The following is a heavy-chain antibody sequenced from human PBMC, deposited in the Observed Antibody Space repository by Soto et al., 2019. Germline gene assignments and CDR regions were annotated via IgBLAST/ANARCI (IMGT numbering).Heavy chain of an antibody. CDR3: SRRAPEGFDP. V-gene: IGHV4-39*01. CDR2: MSYSGST. Sequence: PSETLSLTCTVSGGSISKSSYYWAWIRQPPGKGLEWVGSMSYSGSTYYNPSLKSRVAISVDTSKNQLSLQVSSVTAADTAVYYCSRRAPEGFDPWGQGTLVTVSS. J-gene: IGHJ5*02. CDR1: GGSISKSSYY.